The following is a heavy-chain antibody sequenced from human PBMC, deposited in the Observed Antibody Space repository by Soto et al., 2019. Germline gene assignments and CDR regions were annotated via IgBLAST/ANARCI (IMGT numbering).Heavy chain of an antibody. CDR3: ARTSLL. J-gene: IGHJ4*02. Sequence: QVQLQESGPGLVKPSQTLSLTCTVSGGSISSGGYYWSWIRQHPGKGLEWIGYIYYSASTYYNPSLKSRGTRSVSTSKHHCSLTLSSVTAADMAVYYCARTSLLRGQGTLVTVSS. CDR2: IYYSAST. CDR1: GGSISSGGYY. V-gene: IGHV4-31*03. D-gene: IGHD2-15*01.